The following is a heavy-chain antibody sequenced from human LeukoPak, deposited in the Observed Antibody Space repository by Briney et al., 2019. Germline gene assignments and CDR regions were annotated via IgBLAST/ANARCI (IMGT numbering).Heavy chain of an antibody. V-gene: IGHV4-34*01. CDR1: GGSFSGYY. D-gene: IGHD2-21*02. Sequence: SETLSLTCAIYGGSFSGYYWSWIRQPPGKGLEWIGEINHRGSTNYNPSLKSRVTISVDTSRNSFSLELSSVTAADTAVYYCARVGYCGGDCYPFDYWGQGTLTNLSS. J-gene: IGHJ4*02. CDR2: INHRGST. CDR3: ARVGYCGGDCYPFDY.